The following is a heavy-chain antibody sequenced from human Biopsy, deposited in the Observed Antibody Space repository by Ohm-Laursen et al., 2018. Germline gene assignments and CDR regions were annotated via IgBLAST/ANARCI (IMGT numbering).Heavy chain of an antibody. CDR1: GVSINGGRYY. V-gene: IGHV4-31*03. J-gene: IGHJ6*02. Sequence: TLSLTCTVSGVSINGGRYYWNWIRHHPGKGLEWIGNIFYSANTYYNPSLKSRVSMSVDTSKNQLSLTLRSVTAADTAVYYCARDLPSSYYYAMDVWGQGTMVVVS. CDR3: ARDLPSSYYYAMDV. CDR2: IFYSANT.